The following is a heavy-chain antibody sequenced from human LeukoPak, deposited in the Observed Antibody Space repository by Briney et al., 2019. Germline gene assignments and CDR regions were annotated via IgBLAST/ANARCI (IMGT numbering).Heavy chain of an antibody. D-gene: IGHD4/OR15-4a*01. CDR3: ARDPGAFPYFFDN. Sequence: GGSLRLSCAASGFTVRSNYMSWVRQAPGKGLEWVSVIYSGGTTNYADSVKGRFTISRDNSKNTLYLQMHSLRVEDTAVYFCARDPGAFPYFFDNWGQGTLVTVSS. J-gene: IGHJ4*02. V-gene: IGHV3-53*01. CDR2: IYSGGTT. CDR1: GFTVRSNY.